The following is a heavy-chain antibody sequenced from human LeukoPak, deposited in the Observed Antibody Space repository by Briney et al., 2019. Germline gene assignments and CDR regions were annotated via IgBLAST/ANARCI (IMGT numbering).Heavy chain of an antibody. D-gene: IGHD4-11*01. CDR2: IHPGVGSS. V-gene: IGHV1-46*01. J-gene: IGHJ4*02. CDR1: GYTFTSYN. CDR3: ARRDVTKVTTRGFVY. Sequence: ASVKVSCKASGYTFTSYNMHWVRQAPGQGLEGMGIIHPGVGSSSYARQFQGRLTMTRDTSTSTVYMELSSLRSEDTAVYYCARRDVTKVTTRGFVYWGQGTLVTVSS.